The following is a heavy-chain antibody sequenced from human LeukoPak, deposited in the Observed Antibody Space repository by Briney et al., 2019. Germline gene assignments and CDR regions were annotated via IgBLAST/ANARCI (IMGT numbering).Heavy chain of an antibody. CDR2: ISSGGGST. V-gene: IGHV3-23*01. J-gene: IGHJ5*01. Sequence: GGSLRLSCAASGFTFSRYWMHWVPQAPGKGLEGVSTISSGGGSTYYADSVKGRFTISPDNSKNRLYLQTNSLRAEDPAVFHCAKMGFRSRRWQNWFDSWGQGILVTVS. CDR3: AKMGFRSRRWQNWFDS. CDR1: GFTFSRYW. D-gene: IGHD6-13*01.